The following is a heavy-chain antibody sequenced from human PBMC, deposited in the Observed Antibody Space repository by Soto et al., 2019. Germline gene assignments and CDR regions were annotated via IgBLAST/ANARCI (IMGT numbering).Heavy chain of an antibody. CDR3: XXXXXXXXXGXDFDY. V-gene: IGHV3-33*01. Sequence: QVQLVESGGGVVQPGRSLRLSCAASGFTFSSYGMHWVRQAPGKGLEWVAVIGYDGSNKYYADSVKGRFTISRENSKXTLXXXXNSLRAXXXXXXXXXXXXXXXXXGXDFDYWGQGTLVTVSS. D-gene: IGHD3-10*01. J-gene: IGHJ4*02. CDR2: IGYDGSNK. CDR1: GFTFSSYG.